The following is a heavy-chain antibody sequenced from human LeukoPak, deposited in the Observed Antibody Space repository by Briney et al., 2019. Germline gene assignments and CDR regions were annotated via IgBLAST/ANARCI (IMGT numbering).Heavy chain of an antibody. V-gene: IGHV3-15*01. CDR3: ITGYGDYGIP. J-gene: IGHJ5*02. Sequence: PGGSLRLSCAASGFTFSDAWMSWVRQAPGRGLEWVGRIKSKTDGGTTDYAAPVKGRFTISRDDSKDTVYLQMNSLKTEDTAVYYCITGYGDYGIPWGQGTLVTVSS. CDR1: GFTFSDAW. CDR2: IKSKTDGGTT. D-gene: IGHD4-17*01.